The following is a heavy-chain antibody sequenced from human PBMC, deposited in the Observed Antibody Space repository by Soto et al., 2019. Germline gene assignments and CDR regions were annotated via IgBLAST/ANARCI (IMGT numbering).Heavy chain of an antibody. Sequence: SETLSLTCAVSGGSISSSNWWSWVRQPPGKGLEWIGEIYHSGSTNYNPSLKSRVTISVDKSKNQFSLKLSSVTAADTAVYYCARVRITMIVVVNYYFDYWGQGTLVTVSS. D-gene: IGHD3-22*01. J-gene: IGHJ4*02. CDR1: GGSISSSNW. CDR2: IYHSGST. V-gene: IGHV4-4*02. CDR3: ARVRITMIVVVNYYFDY.